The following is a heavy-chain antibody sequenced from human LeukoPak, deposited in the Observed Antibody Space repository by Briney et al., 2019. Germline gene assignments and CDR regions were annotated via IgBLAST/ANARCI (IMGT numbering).Heavy chain of an antibody. CDR1: GFSFSTYE. J-gene: IGHJ4*02. D-gene: IGHD6-19*01. Sequence: PGGSLRLSCAASGFSFSTYEFHWVRHAPGKGLEWVSYISASGQTIYYADSVRGRFTISRDNAKNSLYLQMNSLGAEDTAVYYCAKDLVIAVAGAGYYFDYWGQGTLVTVSS. CDR2: ISASGQTI. CDR3: AKDLVIAVAGAGYYFDY. V-gene: IGHV3-48*03.